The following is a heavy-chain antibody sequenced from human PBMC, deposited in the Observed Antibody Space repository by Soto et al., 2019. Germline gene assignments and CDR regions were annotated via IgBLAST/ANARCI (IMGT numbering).Heavy chain of an antibody. CDR3: ESWECPPCYLLGPYPYYHATAA. CDR2: ISYDGSNK. CDR1: GFAFSGYG. V-gene: IGHV3-30*03. D-gene: IGHD2-15*01. Sequence: QVQLVESGGGVVQPGRSLRLSCATSGFAFSGYGMHWVRQAPGKGLEWVTVISYDGSNKYYTDSVKGRFTISRDDSKNTLSLKRNTLRAEEGAVYYWESWECPPCYLLGPYPYYHATAAGDKGPPVPLSS. J-gene: IGHJ6*04.